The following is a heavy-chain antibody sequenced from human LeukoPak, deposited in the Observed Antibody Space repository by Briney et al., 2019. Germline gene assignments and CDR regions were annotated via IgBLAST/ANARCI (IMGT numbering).Heavy chain of an antibody. CDR2: ISYDGSDK. D-gene: IGHD1-26*01. CDR1: GFTFSSYG. V-gene: IGHV3-30*18. CDR3: AKGSGSIDY. Sequence: GGSLRLSCAASGFTFSSYGMHWVRQAPGKGLEWVAVISYDGSDKYYADSVKGRFTISRDNSKNTLYLQMNSLRAEDTAVYYCAKGSGSIDYWGQGTLVTVSS. J-gene: IGHJ4*02.